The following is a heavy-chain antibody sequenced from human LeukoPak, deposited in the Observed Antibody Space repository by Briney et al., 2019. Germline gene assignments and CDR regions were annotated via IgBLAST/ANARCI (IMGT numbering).Heavy chain of an antibody. CDR3: ARGSVDHDAFDI. CDR1: GGSIGSYY. Sequence: SETLSLTCTVSGGSIGSYYWSWVRQPPGKGLEWIGYIYYSGSTNYNPSLKSRVTISVDTSKNQFSLKLSSVTAADTAVYYCARGSVDHDAFDIWGQGTMVTVSS. CDR2: IYYSGST. V-gene: IGHV4-59*01. J-gene: IGHJ3*02.